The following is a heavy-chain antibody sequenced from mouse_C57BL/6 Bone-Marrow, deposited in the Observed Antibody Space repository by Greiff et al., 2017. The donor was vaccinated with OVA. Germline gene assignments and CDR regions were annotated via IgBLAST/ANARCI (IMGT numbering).Heavy chain of an antibody. D-gene: IGHD2-1*01. V-gene: IGHV5-4*01. CDR3: ARDGNYGWFAY. CDR2: ISDGGSYT. J-gene: IGHJ3*01. CDR1: GFTFSSYA. Sequence: EVMLVESGGGLVKPGGSLKLSCAASGFTFSSYAMSWVRQTPEKRLEWVATISDGGSYTYYPDNVKGRFTISRDNAKNNLYLQMSHLKSEDTAMYYCARDGNYGWFAYWGQGTLVTVSA.